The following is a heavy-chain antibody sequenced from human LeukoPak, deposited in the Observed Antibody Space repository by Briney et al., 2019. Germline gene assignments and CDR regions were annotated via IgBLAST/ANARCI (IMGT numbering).Heavy chain of an antibody. CDR1: GFSFSIYW. CDR3: AKSGHLDY. Sequence: GGSLRLSCAASGFSFSIYWMSWVRQAPGKGLEWVANIKHDGSEKYYVDSVKGRFTISRDNAKNSLYLQMNSLRAEDTAVYYCAKSGHLDYWGQGTLVTVSS. J-gene: IGHJ4*02. CDR2: IKHDGSEK. D-gene: IGHD6-25*01. V-gene: IGHV3-7*01.